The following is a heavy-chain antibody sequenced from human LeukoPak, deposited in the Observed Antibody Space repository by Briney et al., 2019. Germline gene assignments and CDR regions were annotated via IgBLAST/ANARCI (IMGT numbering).Heavy chain of an antibody. Sequence: SETLSLTCTVSNGSISSYYWSWIRQPPGKGLEWIGYVSYSGTTNYTPSLESRVTMSVDTSKNQFSLKIVSVTAADTAVYYCARAGGYDYVWGSYRYWGQGTLVTVSS. V-gene: IGHV4-59*12. D-gene: IGHD3-16*02. J-gene: IGHJ4*02. CDR2: VSYSGTT. CDR1: NGSISSYY. CDR3: ARAGGYDYVWGSYRY.